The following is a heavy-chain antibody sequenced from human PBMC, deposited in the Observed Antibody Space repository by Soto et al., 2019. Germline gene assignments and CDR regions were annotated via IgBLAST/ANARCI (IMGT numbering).Heavy chain of an antibody. V-gene: IGHV1-8*01. Sequence: QVQLVQSGAEVKKPVASVKVSCTGSGYTFRSYDIHWVRQATGQGLEWMGWVNPNTGNTGYAQKFQGRVTMTRDMSKSSAYMEVNSLTSEDTAIYYCARAYGAGAFDFWGQGTVVSVSS. D-gene: IGHD3-10*01. CDR3: ARAYGAGAFDF. CDR1: GYTFRSYD. CDR2: VNPNTGNT. J-gene: IGHJ5*01.